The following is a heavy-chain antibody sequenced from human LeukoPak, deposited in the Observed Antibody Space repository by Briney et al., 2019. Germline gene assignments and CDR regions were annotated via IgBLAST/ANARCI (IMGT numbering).Heavy chain of an antibody. D-gene: IGHD3-22*01. CDR3: STYYYDSSGYYSFDY. CDR2: IIPIFGTA. J-gene: IGHJ4*02. Sequence: SVKVSCTASGGTFSSYAISWVRQAPGQGLEWMGGIIPIFGTANYAQKFQGRVTITADESTSTAYMELSSLRPEDTAVYYCSTYYYDSSGYYSFDYWGQGTLVTVSS. V-gene: IGHV1-69*13. CDR1: GGTFSSYA.